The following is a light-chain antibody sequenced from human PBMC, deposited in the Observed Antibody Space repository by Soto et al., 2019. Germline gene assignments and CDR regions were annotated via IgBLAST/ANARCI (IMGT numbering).Light chain of an antibody. CDR2: AAS. V-gene: IGKV1-39*01. CDR3: QQYNTYSGT. Sequence: DIHMTHYPSSLSSSLVNRGTITCRASQNINNYLSWYQQKPGKAPKLLIYAASSLQSGVPSRFSGSGSGTDFTLTISSLQPDDFATYYCQQYNTYSGTFGQGTKVDIK. J-gene: IGKJ1*01. CDR1: QNINNY.